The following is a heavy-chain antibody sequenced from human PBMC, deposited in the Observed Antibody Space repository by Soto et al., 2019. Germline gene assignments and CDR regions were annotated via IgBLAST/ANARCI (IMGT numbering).Heavy chain of an antibody. CDR1: GLTFNRYW. CDR2: INTDGSNT. J-gene: IGHJ5*02. D-gene: IGHD2-15*01. CDR3: XREFCSGGNCYTYYFDP. V-gene: IGHV3-74*01. Sequence: TGGSLRLSCAASGLTFNRYWMHWVRHAPGKGLVWVSHINTDGSNTNYADSVKGRFTISRDNAKSTLFLQMNSLRDEDTAVYYCXREFCSGGNCYTYYFDPWGQGIPVTVSS.